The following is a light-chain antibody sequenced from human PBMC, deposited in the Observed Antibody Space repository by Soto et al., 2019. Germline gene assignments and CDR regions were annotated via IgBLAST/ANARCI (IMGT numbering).Light chain of an antibody. CDR1: ETVATN. CDR2: GAS. J-gene: IGKJ1*01. Sequence: VMTQSPATLSVSPGERATLSCWASETVATNLAWYQQTPGQAPRLLISGASTRAAGISDRFRGSGSVTEFTLTISSLRSEDSAIYYCQQYFEWPPMTFGQGTKVEI. CDR3: QQYFEWPPMT. V-gene: IGKV3-15*01.